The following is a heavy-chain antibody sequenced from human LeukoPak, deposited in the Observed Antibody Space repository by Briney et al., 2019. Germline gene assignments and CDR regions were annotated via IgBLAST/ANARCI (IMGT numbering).Heavy chain of an antibody. CDR3: ARVEGPGYSSGWSYYYYYGMDV. J-gene: IGHJ6*02. CDR1: GYTFSSYA. Sequence: ASVKVSCKASGYTFSSYAISWVRQAPGQGLEWMGWISAYNGNTNYAQKLQGRVTMTTDTSTSTAYMELRSLRSDDTAVYYCARVEGPGYSSGWSYYYYYGMDVWGQGTTVTVSS. V-gene: IGHV1-18*04. CDR2: ISAYNGNT. D-gene: IGHD6-19*01.